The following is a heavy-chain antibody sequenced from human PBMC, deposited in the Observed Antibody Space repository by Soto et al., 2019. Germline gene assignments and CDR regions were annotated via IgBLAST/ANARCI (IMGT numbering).Heavy chain of an antibody. V-gene: IGHV3-21*01. CDR3: ASNTMGSGVLDY. CDR2: ISSSSSYI. D-gene: IGHD6-19*01. J-gene: IGHJ4*02. CDR1: GFTFSSYS. Sequence: EVQLVESGGGLVKPGGSLRLSCAASGFTFSSYSMNWVRQAPGKGLEWVSSISSSSSYIYYADSVKGRFTISRDNAKNSLYLQMNSLRAEDTAVYYCASNTMGSGVLDYWGQGTLVTVSS.